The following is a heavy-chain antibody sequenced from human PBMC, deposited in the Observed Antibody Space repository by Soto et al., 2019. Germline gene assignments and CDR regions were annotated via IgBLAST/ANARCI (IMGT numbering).Heavy chain of an antibody. CDR3: ARETRYYDFWSGYPSDYYYGMDV. V-gene: IGHV4-61*01. CDR2: IYYSGST. Sequence: SETLSLTCTVSGGSVSSGSYYWSWIRPPPGKGLERIGYIYYSGSTNYNPSLKSRVTISVDTSKNQISLKLSSVTAADTAVYYCARETRYYDFWSGYPSDYYYGMDVWGQGTTVTVSS. D-gene: IGHD3-3*01. J-gene: IGHJ6*02. CDR1: GGSVSSGSYY.